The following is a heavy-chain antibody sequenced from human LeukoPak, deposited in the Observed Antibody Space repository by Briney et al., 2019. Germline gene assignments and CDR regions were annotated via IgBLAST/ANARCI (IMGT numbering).Heavy chain of an antibody. Sequence: GASVKVSCKASGYTFTGYYMHWVRQAPGQGLEWMGWINPNSGGTNYAQKFQGRVTITRNTSISTAYMELSSLRSEDTAVYYCARDGYSYGPGAYWGQGTLVTVSS. J-gene: IGHJ4*02. CDR3: ARDGYSYGPGAY. CDR1: GYTFTGYY. CDR2: INPNSGGT. D-gene: IGHD5-18*01. V-gene: IGHV1-2*02.